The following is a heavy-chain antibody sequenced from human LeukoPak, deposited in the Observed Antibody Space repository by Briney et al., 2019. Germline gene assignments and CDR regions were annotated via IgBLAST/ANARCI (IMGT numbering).Heavy chain of an antibody. CDR2: INHSGST. J-gene: IGHJ4*02. CDR3: ARGHGSSWYFALDY. CDR1: GDSINSLDL. D-gene: IGHD6-13*01. Sequence: SGTLSLTCTVSGDSINSLDLWSWVRQPPGKGLEWIGEINHSGSTNYDPSLKSRVTISVGTSKNQFSLKLSSVTAADTAVYYCARGHGSSWYFALDYWGQGTLVTVSS. V-gene: IGHV4-4*02.